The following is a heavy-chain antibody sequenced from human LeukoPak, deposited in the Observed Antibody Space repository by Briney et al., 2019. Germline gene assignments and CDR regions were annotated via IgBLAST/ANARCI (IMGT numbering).Heavy chain of an antibody. J-gene: IGHJ4*02. CDR2: ISAYNGNT. Sequence: ASVKASCKASGYTFTSYGISWVRQAPGQGLEWMGWISAYNGNTNYAQKLQGRVIMTTDTSTSTAYMELRSLRSDDTAVYYCAREKSRSGSYPNWGQGTLVTVSS. V-gene: IGHV1-18*01. CDR3: AREKSRSGSYPN. CDR1: GYTFTSYG. D-gene: IGHD1-26*01.